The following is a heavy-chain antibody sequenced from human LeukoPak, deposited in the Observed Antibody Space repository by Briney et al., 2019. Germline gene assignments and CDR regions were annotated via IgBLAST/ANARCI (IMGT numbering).Heavy chain of an antibody. J-gene: IGHJ4*02. CDR2: ISGSGGST. CDR3: ASIITMIVVVPEYRFDY. V-gene: IGHV3-23*01. D-gene: IGHD3-22*01. Sequence: GGSLRLSCAASGFTFSSYAMSWVRQAPGKGLEWVSAISGSGGSTYYADSVKGRFTISRDNSKNTLYLQMNSLRAEDTAVYYCASIITMIVVVPEYRFDYWGQGTLVTVSS. CDR1: GFTFSSYA.